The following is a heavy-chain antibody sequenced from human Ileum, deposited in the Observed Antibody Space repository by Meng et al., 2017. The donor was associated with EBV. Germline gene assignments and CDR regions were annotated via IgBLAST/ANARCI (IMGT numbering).Heavy chain of an antibody. CDR3: ARSWGGGSSKE. V-gene: IGHV7-4-1*02. CDR2: IDTKTGNP. CDR1: GYRFTSYA. Sequence: QVQMVQFGFELKGPATSLKISCETSGYRFTSYALNWVRQAPGQGLEWMGWIDTKTGNPSYAPGFTGRFVFSSETSVSTAYLQISSLKAADTAVYYCARSWGGGSSKEWGQGTLVTVSS. J-gene: IGHJ4*02. D-gene: IGHD2-15*01.